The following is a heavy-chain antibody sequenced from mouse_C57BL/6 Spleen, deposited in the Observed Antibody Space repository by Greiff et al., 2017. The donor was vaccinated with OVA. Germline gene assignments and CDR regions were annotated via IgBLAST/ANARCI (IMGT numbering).Heavy chain of an antibody. Sequence: VQLQQSGPELVKPGASVKLSCKASGYTFTSYDINWVKQRPGQGLEWIGWIYPRDGSTKYNEKFKGKATLTVDTSSSTAYMELHSLTSEDSAVYFCARSGAYYGSTYYFDYWGQGTTLTVSS. CDR1: GYTFTSYD. V-gene: IGHV1-85*01. CDR2: IYPRDGST. CDR3: ARSGAYYGSTYYFDY. D-gene: IGHD1-1*01. J-gene: IGHJ2*01.